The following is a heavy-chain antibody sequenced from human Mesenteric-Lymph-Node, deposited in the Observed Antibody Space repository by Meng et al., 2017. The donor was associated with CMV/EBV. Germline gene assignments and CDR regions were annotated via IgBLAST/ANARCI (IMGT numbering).Heavy chain of an antibody. V-gene: IGHV4-61*01. CDR1: GDSVSSYNYY. D-gene: IGHD3-10*01. Sequence: SETLSLTCTVSGDSVSSYNYYWNWIRQPPGKGLEWIGYIHDSGSTNYNPSLKSRVTIAVDTAENKFSLKLRSVTAADTAVYYCARGPWFGELSLDLHYGVDVWGQGTTVTVSS. CDR3: ARGPWFGELSLDLHYGVDV. J-gene: IGHJ6*02. CDR2: IHDSGST.